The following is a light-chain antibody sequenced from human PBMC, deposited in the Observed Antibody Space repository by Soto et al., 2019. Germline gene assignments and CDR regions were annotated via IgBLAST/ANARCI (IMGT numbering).Light chain of an antibody. V-gene: IGLV2-11*01. CDR1: SSDVGGYNF. J-gene: IGLJ1*01. Sequence: QSVLTQPRSVSGSPGQSVTISCTGTSSDVGGYNFVSWYQQYPGKAPKLIIYDVTKGPSGVPDRFSGSKSGNTASLTISGLQPEDEADYYSSSYAGSNKSVLGTGPNVTVL. CDR2: DVT. CDR3: SSYAGSNKSV.